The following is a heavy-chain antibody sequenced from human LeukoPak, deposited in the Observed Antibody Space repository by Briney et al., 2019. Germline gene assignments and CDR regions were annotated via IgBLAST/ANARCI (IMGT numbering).Heavy chain of an antibody. V-gene: IGHV3-11*01. CDR1: GFTFSDYY. J-gene: IGHJ4*02. CDR3: AASIAVAAPRD. Sequence: PGGSLRLSCAASGFTFSDYYMSWIRQAPGKGLEWVSYISSSGSTIYYADSVKGRFTISRDNAENSLYLQMNSLRSEDTAVYYCAASIAVAAPRDWGQGTLVTVSS. D-gene: IGHD6-6*01. CDR2: ISSSGSTI.